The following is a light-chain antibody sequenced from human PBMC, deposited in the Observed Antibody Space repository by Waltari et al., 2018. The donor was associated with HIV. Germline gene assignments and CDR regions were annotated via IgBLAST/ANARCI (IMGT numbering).Light chain of an antibody. CDR1: NGYSGPF. CDR3: ETWDISTWV. Sequence: QPVLIQSSSASASLGSSVKLTCTLSNGYSGPFIAWHPHHPGKAPRYLMKVDAGGGIYNKWSGVPDRFSGSSSGADRHLTISNLQFEDEADYYCETWDISTWVFGGGTKLTVL. J-gene: IGLJ3*02. CDR2: VDAGGGIY. V-gene: IGLV4-60*02.